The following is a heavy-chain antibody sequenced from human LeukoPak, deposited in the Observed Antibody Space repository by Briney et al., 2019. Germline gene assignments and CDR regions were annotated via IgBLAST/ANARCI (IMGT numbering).Heavy chain of an antibody. Sequence: GGSLRLSCAASGFTFSSYGMHWVRQAPGKGLEWVAFIRYDGSNKYYADSVKGRFTMSRDNAKNSLYLQMNSLRAEDTAVYYCAREGDDDSSGYYYVNAFDIWGQGTMVTVSS. CDR2: IRYDGSNK. V-gene: IGHV3-30*02. CDR3: AREGDDDSSGYYYVNAFDI. D-gene: IGHD3-22*01. CDR1: GFTFSSYG. J-gene: IGHJ3*02.